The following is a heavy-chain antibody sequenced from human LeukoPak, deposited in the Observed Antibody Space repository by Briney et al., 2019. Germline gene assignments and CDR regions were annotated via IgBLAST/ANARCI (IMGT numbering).Heavy chain of an antibody. V-gene: IGHV3-9*01. CDR2: ISWNRGSI. Sequence: PGRSLRLSCAASGFTFDDYAMHWVRQAPGKGLEWVSGISWNRGSIGYGDSVKGRFTISRDNAKNSLYLQMNSLRAEDTALYYCAKDIFTGIAVAGIFDHWGQGALVTVSS. CDR1: GFTFDDYA. D-gene: IGHD6-19*01. J-gene: IGHJ4*02. CDR3: AKDIFTGIAVAGIFDH.